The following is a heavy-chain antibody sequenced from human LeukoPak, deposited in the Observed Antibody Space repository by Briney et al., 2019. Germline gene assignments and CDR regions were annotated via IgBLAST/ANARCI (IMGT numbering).Heavy chain of an antibody. CDR1: GYTFTSYG. Sequence: ASVKVSCKASGYTFTSYGISWVRQAPGQGLEWMGWISAYNGNTNYAQKLQGRVTMTTDTSTSTAYMELRSLRSDDTAVYYCARQHDVYGGNGRNWFDPWGHGTLVTVSS. CDR2: ISAYNGNT. CDR3: ARQHDVYGGNGRNWFDP. D-gene: IGHD4-23*01. J-gene: IGHJ5*02. V-gene: IGHV1-18*01.